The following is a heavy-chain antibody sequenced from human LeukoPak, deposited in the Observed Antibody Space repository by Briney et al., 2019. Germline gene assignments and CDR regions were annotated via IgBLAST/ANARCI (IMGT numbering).Heavy chain of an antibody. J-gene: IGHJ4*02. CDR2: ILRLGGIP. D-gene: IGHD6-19*01. Sequence: VLAILRLGGIPYSASSVKGPVTIYRENSKNTVYMQMNRLRDEDTAVYYCAKISYSSGSDYWGQGTLVTVSS. V-gene: IGHV3-23*01. CDR3: AKISYSSGSDY.